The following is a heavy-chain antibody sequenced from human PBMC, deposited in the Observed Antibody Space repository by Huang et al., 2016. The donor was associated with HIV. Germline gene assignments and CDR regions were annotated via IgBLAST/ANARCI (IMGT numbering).Heavy chain of an antibody. CDR3: APTGGDYFYFYMDV. CDR2: VRSKALGGAS. V-gene: IGHV3-49*03. J-gene: IGHJ6*03. D-gene: IGHD2-21*02. CDR1: GFIFNDFA. Sequence: HLVESGGDSVQSGRSLRLSCRGSGFIFNDFAINWFRQSPCKGPEGIGFVRSKALGGASKSAPSVKDRFSVSRDEAKNVAFLQMENLQVDDTAVYYCAPTGGDYFYFYMDVWGNGTTVIVS.